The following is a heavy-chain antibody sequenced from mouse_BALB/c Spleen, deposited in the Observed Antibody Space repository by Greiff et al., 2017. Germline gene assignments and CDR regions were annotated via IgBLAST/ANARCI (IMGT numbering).Heavy chain of an antibody. D-gene: IGHD1-1*01. CDR2: ISTYYGDA. J-gene: IGHJ4*01. V-gene: IGHV1-67*01. Sequence: QVQLKESGPELVKPGVSVKISCKGSGYTFTDYAMHWVKQSHAKSLEWIGVISTYYGDASYNQKFKGKATMTVDKSTSTAYMELARLTSEDSAIYYCARFITTVVEGGNAMDYWGQGTSVTVSS. CDR3: ARFITTVVEGGNAMDY. CDR1: GYTFTDYA.